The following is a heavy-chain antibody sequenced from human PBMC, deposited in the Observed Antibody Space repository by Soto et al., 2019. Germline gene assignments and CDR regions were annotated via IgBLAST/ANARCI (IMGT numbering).Heavy chain of an antibody. CDR1: GFSLRTSGVG. Sequence: QITLKESGPTLVQPTQPLTLTCSFSGFSLRTSGVGVGWIRQPPGKALEWLGFIYWNDDKRYSPSLKSRLTITKDTSKHQVVLTMTNMDPVDTATYYCAKSCSIGWYGWFDPWGQGTLVTVSS. D-gene: IGHD6-19*01. J-gene: IGHJ5*02. CDR3: AKSCSIGWYGWFDP. V-gene: IGHV2-5*01. CDR2: IYWNDDK.